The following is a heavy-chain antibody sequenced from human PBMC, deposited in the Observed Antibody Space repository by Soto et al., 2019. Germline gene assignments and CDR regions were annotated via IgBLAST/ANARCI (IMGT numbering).Heavy chain of an antibody. J-gene: IGHJ2*01. Sequence: PGGSLRLSCAASGFTFSSYWMSWVRQAPGKGLEWVANIKQDGSEKYYVDSVKGRFTISRDNAKNSLYLQMNSLRAEDTAVYYCVRAAAVTTIDWYLEIWGSGPLGT. V-gene: IGHV3-7*01. CDR3: VRAAAVTTIDWYLEI. CDR2: IKQDGSEK. D-gene: IGHD4-17*01. CDR1: GFTFSSYW.